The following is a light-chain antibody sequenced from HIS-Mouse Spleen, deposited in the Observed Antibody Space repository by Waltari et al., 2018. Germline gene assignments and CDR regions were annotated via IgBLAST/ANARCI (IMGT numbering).Light chain of an antibody. CDR2: EGS. V-gene: IGLV2-23*01. Sequence: QSALTQPASVSGSPGQSITISCTGTSSDVGSYNLVSWYQQHPGKAPKLMMYEGSKRPSGVSNRFSGSKSGNTASLTISVLQAEDEADYYCCSYAGSSTLVFGGGTKLTVL. CDR1: SSDVGSYNL. CDR3: CSYAGSSTLV. J-gene: IGLJ2*01.